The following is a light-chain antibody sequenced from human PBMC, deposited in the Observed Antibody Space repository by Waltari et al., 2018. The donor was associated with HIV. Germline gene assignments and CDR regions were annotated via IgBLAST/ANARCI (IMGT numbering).Light chain of an antibody. J-gene: IGKJ4*01. Sequence: DIVMTQSPDSLAVSLGERATIDCKSSQSVLYNSNNKNYLAWYQHKPGQSPNLLIYWASTRESGVPDRFSGSGSGTDFTLTISSLQAEDVAVYYCQQYYSVPLTFFGGTKVEIK. CDR3: QQYYSVPLT. CDR1: QSVLYNSNNKNY. V-gene: IGKV4-1*01. CDR2: WAS.